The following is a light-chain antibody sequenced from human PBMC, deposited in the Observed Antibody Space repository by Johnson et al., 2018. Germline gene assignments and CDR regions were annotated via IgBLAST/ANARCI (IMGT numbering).Light chain of an antibody. V-gene: IGLV1-51*02. CDR1: SSNIGNNY. CDR2: ENN. J-gene: IGLJ1*01. CDR3: GTWESSLRAGNV. Sequence: QSVLTQPPSVSAAPGQKVTISCSGSSSNIGNNYVSWYQQLPGTAPKLLIYENNKRPSGIPDRFSGSKSGTSATLGITGLQTGDEAAYYCGTWESSLRAGNVFGTGTKVTV.